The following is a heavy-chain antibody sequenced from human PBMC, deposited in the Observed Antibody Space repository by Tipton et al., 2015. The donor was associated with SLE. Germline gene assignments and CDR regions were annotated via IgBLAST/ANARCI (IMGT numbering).Heavy chain of an antibody. J-gene: IGHJ4*02. D-gene: IGHD2-2*01. CDR1: GFTFSSYA. Sequence: RSLRLSCAASGFTFSSYAMHWVRQAPGKGLEWVAVISYDGSNKYYADSVKGRFTISRDNSKNTLYLQMNSLRAEDTAVYYCARGTENGFDYWGQRTLVTVSS. CDR2: ISYDGSNK. V-gene: IGHV3-30*04. CDR3: ARGTENGFDY.